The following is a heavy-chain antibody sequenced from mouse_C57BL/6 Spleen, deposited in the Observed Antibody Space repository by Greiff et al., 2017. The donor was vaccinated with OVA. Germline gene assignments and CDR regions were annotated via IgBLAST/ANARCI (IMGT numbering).Heavy chain of an antibody. J-gene: IGHJ4*01. CDR3: AREAYDDYDRERYCYAMDY. D-gene: IGHD2-4*01. V-gene: IGHV1-53*01. CDR2: INPSNGGT. CDR1: GYTFTSYW. Sequence: QVQLQQPGTELVKPGASVKLSCKASGYTFTSYWMHWVKQRPGQGLEWIGNINPSNGGTNYNEKFKSKATLTVDKSSSTAYMQLSSLTSEDSAVYYCAREAYDDYDRERYCYAMDYWGQGTSVTVSS.